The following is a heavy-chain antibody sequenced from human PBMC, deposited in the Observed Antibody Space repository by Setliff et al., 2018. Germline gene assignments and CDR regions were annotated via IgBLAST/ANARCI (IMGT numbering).Heavy chain of an antibody. V-gene: IGHV4-59*01. J-gene: IGHJ6*02. CDR1: GVSISSYY. CDR3: VRDRTAYPYGLDV. Sequence: TSETLSLTCNVSGVSISSYYWSWIRQPPGKGLEWIGYIYHNGNTNFNPSLKTRVTMSVDPSKNQFALNLRSVTAADTAVYYCVRDRTAYPYGLDVWAQGTTVTVSS. CDR2: IYHNGNT. D-gene: IGHD3-16*01.